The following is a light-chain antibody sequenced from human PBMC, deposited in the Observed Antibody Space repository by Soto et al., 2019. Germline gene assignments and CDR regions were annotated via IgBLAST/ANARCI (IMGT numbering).Light chain of an antibody. CDR2: EVS. V-gene: IGKV1-5*01. CDR3: QQYQSDTWT. J-gene: IGKJ1*01. CDR1: QNFERW. Sequence: DIQMTQSPSTVSASVGDRVSLTCRASQNFERWQAWYQQKPGKDPKLLLYEVSTLERGVPSRFSGSGSATEFTLTISGVQPDDFATYYCQQYQSDTWTFGQGTKVEIK.